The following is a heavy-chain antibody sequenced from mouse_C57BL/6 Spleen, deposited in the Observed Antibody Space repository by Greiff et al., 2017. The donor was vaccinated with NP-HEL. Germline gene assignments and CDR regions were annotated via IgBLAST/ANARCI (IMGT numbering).Heavy chain of an antibody. Sequence: VQLQQPGAELVRPGSSVKLSCKASGYTFTSYWMHWVKQRPIQGLEWIGNIDPSDSETYYNQKFKDKATLTVDKSSSTAYMQLSSLTSEDSAVYYCGRIYDYDGYYFDYWGQGTTLTVSS. CDR3: GRIYDYDGYYFDY. V-gene: IGHV1-52*01. CDR1: GYTFTSYW. CDR2: IDPSDSET. D-gene: IGHD2-4*01. J-gene: IGHJ2*01.